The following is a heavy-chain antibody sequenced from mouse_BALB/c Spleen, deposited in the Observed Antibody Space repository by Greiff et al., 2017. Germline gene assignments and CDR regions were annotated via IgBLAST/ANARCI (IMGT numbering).Heavy chain of an antibody. CDR1: GYSFTSYW. V-gene: IGHV1-5*01. CDR2: IYPGNSDT. CDR3: TRGAPGIFFDY. Sequence: VQLKQSGTVLARPGASVKMSCKASGYSFTSYWMHWVKQRPGQGLEWIGAIYPGNSDTSYNQKFKGKAKLTAVTSASTAYMELSSLTNEDSAVYYCTRGAPGIFFDYWGQGTTLTVSS. J-gene: IGHJ2*01.